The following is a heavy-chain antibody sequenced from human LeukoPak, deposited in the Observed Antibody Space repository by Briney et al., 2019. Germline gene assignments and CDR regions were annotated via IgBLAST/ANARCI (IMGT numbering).Heavy chain of an antibody. CDR3: AKARMRYGREAFDI. J-gene: IGHJ3*02. CDR1: GFTFSSYG. CDR2: IWYDGSNK. V-gene: IGHV3-33*06. D-gene: IGHD3-10*02. Sequence: GGSLRLSCAASGFTFSSYGMHWVRQAPGKGLEWVAVIWYDGSNKYYADSVKGRFTISRDNSKNTLYLQMNSLRAEDTAVYYCAKARMRYGREAFDIWGQGTMVTVSS.